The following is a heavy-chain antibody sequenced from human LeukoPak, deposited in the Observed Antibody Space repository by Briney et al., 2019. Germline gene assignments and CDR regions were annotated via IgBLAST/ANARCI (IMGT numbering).Heavy chain of an antibody. Sequence: GGSLRLSCAASGFTFSSYWMSWVRQAPGKGLEWVANIKQDGSEKYYVDSVKGRFTISRDNAKNSLYLQMNSLRAEDTAVYYCARHNRYFDWLFLFGYWGQGTLVTVSS. V-gene: IGHV3-7*01. J-gene: IGHJ4*02. CDR2: IKQDGSEK. CDR1: GFTFSSYW. CDR3: ARHNRYFDWLFLFGY. D-gene: IGHD3-9*01.